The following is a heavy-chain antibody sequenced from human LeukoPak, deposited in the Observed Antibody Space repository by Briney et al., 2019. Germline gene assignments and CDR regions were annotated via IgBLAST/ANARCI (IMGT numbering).Heavy chain of an antibody. D-gene: IGHD1-26*01. Sequence: ASVKVSCKASGYTFNSYGISWVRQAPGQGLEWMGWVSAYNGHTNYAQKFQGRVTMTTDTSTSTAYMELRSRRSDDAAVYYCARDSGRLDYWGQGTLVTVSA. CDR1: GYTFNSYG. CDR2: VSAYNGHT. CDR3: ARDSGRLDY. J-gene: IGHJ4*02. V-gene: IGHV1-18*01.